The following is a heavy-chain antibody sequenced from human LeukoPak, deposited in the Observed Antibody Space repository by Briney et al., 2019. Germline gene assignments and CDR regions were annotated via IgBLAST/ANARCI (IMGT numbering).Heavy chain of an antibody. Sequence: PGGSLRLSCAASGFTFGSYSMNWVRQAPGKGLEWVSSISSSSSYIYYADSVKGRFTISRDNAKNSLYLQMNSLRAEDTAVYYCARDCPDGYSSGWYNGINDYWGQGTLVTVSS. CDR3: ARDCPDGYSSGWYNGINDY. D-gene: IGHD6-19*01. CDR2: ISSSSSYI. CDR1: GFTFGSYS. J-gene: IGHJ4*02. V-gene: IGHV3-21*01.